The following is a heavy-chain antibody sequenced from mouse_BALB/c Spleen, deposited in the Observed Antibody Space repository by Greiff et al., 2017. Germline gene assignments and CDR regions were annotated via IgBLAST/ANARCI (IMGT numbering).Heavy chain of an antibody. CDR1: GFSLTSYG. V-gene: IGHV2-9*02. Sequence: VQLQESGPGLVAPSQSLSITCTVSGFSLTSYGVHWVRQPPGKGLEWLGVIWAGGSTNYNSALMSRLSISKDNSKSQVFLKMNSLQTDDTAIYYCARDRGGNYCYFDYWGQGTTLTVSS. J-gene: IGHJ2*01. D-gene: IGHD2-1*01. CDR3: ARDRGGNYCYFDY. CDR2: IWAGGST.